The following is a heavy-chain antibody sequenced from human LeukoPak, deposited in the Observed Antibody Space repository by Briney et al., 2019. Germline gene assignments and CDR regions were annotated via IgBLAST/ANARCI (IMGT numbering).Heavy chain of an antibody. Sequence: PSETLSLTCAVYGGSFSGYYWSWIRQPPGKGLEWIGEINHSGSTNYNPSLTSRVTISVNTSKNQFSLMRSYVTAAYSAGYYCARDAQSGYGFDYWGQGTLVTVSS. CDR1: GGSFSGYY. V-gene: IGHV4-34*01. D-gene: IGHD3-3*01. CDR3: ARDAQSGYGFDY. J-gene: IGHJ4*02. CDR2: INHSGST.